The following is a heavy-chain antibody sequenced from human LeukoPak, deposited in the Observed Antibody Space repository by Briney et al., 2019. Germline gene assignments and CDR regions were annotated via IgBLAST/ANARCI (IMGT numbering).Heavy chain of an antibody. CDR1: QFKFNSYG. J-gene: IGHJ6*02. CDR2: ISGSGGST. D-gene: IGHD2-21*02. V-gene: IGHV3-23*01. Sequence: GGSLRLSCATSQFKFNSYGMTWVRQAPGKGLEWVSSISGSGGSTYYADSVKGRFTISRDNSKNTLYLQMNSLRAEDTAVYYCAKHVVVTAVTPYYYYGMDVWGQGTTVTVSS. CDR3: AKHVVVTAVTPYYYYGMDV.